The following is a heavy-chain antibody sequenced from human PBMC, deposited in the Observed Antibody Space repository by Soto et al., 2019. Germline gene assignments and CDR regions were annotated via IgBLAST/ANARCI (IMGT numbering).Heavy chain of an antibody. J-gene: IGHJ6*01. V-gene: IGHV4-59*01. CDR2: IYYSGST. CDR3: ARQKRYYCMDV. Sequence: TETLSLTWTVSGGSISSYYWSWIRPPPGKGLEWIGYIYYSGSTNYNPSLKSRVAISVDTSKNQFSLKLRSANAADTAVYYCARQKRYYCMDVWWQGNTVNVS. CDR1: GGSISSYY.